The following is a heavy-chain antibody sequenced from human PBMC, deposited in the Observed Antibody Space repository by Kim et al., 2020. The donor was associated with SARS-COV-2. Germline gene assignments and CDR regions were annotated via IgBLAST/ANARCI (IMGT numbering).Heavy chain of an antibody. V-gene: IGHV3-21*01. CDR2: ISSSSSYI. Sequence: GGSLRLSCAASGFTFSSYSMNWVRQAPGKGLEWVSSISSSSSYIYYADSVKGRFTISRDNAKNSLYLQMNSLRAEDTAVYYCAIRNWNDVDYYYYYMDVWGKGTTVTVSS. J-gene: IGHJ6*03. CDR3: AIRNWNDVDYYYYYMDV. CDR1: GFTFSSYS. D-gene: IGHD1-1*01.